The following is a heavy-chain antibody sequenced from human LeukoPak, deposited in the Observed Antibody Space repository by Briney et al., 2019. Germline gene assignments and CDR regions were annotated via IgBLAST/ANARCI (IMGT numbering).Heavy chain of an antibody. V-gene: IGHV1-18*01. CDR1: GYTFTSYG. J-gene: IGHJ5*02. CDR2: ISAYNGNT. CDR3: ARKAYKWFDP. Sequence: ASVKVSCKASGYTFTSYGISWGRQAPGQGLEWMGWISAYNGNTNYAQKLQGRVTMTTDTSTRTAYMELRGLRSDDTAVYCCARKAYKWFDPWGQGTLVTVSS.